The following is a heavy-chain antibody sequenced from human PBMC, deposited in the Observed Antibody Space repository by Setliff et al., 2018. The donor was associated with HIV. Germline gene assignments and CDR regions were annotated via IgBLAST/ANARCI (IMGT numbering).Heavy chain of an antibody. V-gene: IGHV4-39*01. D-gene: IGHD3-10*01. CDR1: GGSISSIVYY. Sequence: SETLSLTCTVSGGSISSIVYYWGWIRQPPGQGLEWIGNIYYSGSTYYNPSLKSRITISVDTYKNQFSLKRSSVTAADTAVYYCASLDGSESPYIYYYYMYVWGKGTAVTVSS. CDR3: ASLDGSESPYIYYYYMYV. J-gene: IGHJ6*03. CDR2: IYYSGST.